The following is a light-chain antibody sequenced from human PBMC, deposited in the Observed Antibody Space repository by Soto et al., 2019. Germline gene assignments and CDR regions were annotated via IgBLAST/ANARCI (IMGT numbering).Light chain of an antibody. Sequence: DIQMTHSPSSLSASVGDIVTITCRASQSISSYLNSYQQKPGKAPKLLIYAASSLQSGVPSRFSCSGAGTDFTLIISSLQPEDFATYYCHQSYSTSAITFGQGTRLEIK. V-gene: IGKV1-39*01. CDR2: AAS. J-gene: IGKJ5*01. CDR3: HQSYSTSAIT. CDR1: QSISSY.